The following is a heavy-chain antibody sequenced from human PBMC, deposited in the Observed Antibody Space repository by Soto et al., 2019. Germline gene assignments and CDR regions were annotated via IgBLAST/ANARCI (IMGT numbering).Heavy chain of an antibody. D-gene: IGHD5-12*01. CDR2: INPSGGST. CDR3: ARTVEMATTPHLTLDY. CDR1: GYTFTIYY. V-gene: IGHV1-46*01. Sequence: ASVKVSCKASGYTFTIYYMHWVRQAPGQGLEWMGIINPSGGSTSYAQKFQGRVTMTRDTSTSTVYMELSSLRSEDTAVYYCARTVEMATTPHLTLDYWGQGTLVTVSS. J-gene: IGHJ4*02.